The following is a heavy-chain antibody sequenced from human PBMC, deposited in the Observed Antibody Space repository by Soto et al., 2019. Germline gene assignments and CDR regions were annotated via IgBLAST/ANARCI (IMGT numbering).Heavy chain of an antibody. CDR1: PGSISSSGHR. CDR2: IYHSGTT. D-gene: IGHD2-15*01. Sequence: SGTLGHTCPVSPGSISSSGHRWGWIRQGPGNGLEWIRSIYHSGTTYYTPPLMCRVTLSVDTSKNQFSLRLSSATAADSAVYYCARHKDGSGGSCNAVGYYDGVAVWGKGPTVT. V-gene: IGHV4-39*01. CDR3: ARHKDGSGGSCNAVGYYDGVAV. J-gene: IGHJ6*04.